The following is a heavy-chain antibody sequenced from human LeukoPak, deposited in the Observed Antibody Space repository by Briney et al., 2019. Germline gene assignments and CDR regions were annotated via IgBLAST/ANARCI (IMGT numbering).Heavy chain of an antibody. CDR2: MYHSGST. J-gene: IGHJ4*02. CDR3: ARLRVIDSSGFYYVDY. CDR1: GYSISSGSY. Sequence: SETLSLTCAVSGYSISSGSYWGWIRQPPGKGLEWIGNMYHSGSTYSNPSLKSRVTMSVDTSKNQFSLRLRSVTAADTAVYYCARLRVIDSSGFYYVDYWGQGTLVTVSS. V-gene: IGHV4-38-2*01. D-gene: IGHD3-22*01.